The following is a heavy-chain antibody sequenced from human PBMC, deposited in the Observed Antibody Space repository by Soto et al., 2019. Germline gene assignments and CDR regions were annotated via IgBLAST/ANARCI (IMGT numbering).Heavy chain of an antibody. CDR1: GFTFSSYS. CDR2: ISSSSSTI. Sequence: GGSLRLSCAASGFTFSSYSMNWVRQAPGKGLEWVSYISSSSSTIYYADSVKGRFTISRDNAKNSLYLQMNSLRSEDTAVYYCASPGYDFWSGYGNWFDPWGQGTLVTVSS. CDR3: ASPGYDFWSGYGNWFDP. V-gene: IGHV3-48*01. J-gene: IGHJ5*02. D-gene: IGHD3-3*01.